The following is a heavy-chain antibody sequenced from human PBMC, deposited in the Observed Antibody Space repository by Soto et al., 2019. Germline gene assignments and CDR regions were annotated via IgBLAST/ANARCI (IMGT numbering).Heavy chain of an antibody. CDR2: INMDGSSI. CDR3: AREGYYGPWFDP. Sequence: GGSLRLSCAGSGFTFSSYWMHWVRQAPGKGLVWVSRINMDGSSISYADSVKGRLTVSRDNAKNTLHLQMNSLRAEDTAVYYCAREGYYGPWFDPWGQGTLVTVSS. J-gene: IGHJ5*02. V-gene: IGHV3-74*01. D-gene: IGHD3-3*01. CDR1: GFTFSSYW.